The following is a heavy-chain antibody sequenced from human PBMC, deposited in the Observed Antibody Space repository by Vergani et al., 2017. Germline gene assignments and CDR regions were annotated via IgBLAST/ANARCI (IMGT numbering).Heavy chain of an antibody. V-gene: IGHV3-30*01. CDR3: ARPVDYGGNYYYYGMDV. Sequence: VQLVESGGGLVQPGGSLRLSCAASGFTFSSYAMHWVRQAPGKGLEWVAVISYDGSNKYYADSVKGRFTISRDNSKNTLYLQMNSLRAEDTAVYYCARPVDYGGNYYYYGMDVWGQGTTVTVSS. CDR2: ISYDGSNK. CDR1: GFTFSSYA. D-gene: IGHD4-23*01. J-gene: IGHJ6*02.